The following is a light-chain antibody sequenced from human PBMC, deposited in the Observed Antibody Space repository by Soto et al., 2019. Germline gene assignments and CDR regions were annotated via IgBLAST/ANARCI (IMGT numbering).Light chain of an antibody. J-gene: IGKJ1*01. V-gene: IGKV3-20*01. CDR1: QSVSSSY. Sequence: EIVLTQSPGTLSLSPGERATLSCRASQSVSSSYLAWYQQKPGQAPRPLIYGASSRAIGIPDRFSGSGSGTDFTLTISRLEPEDFAVYYCQQYGSSPWTFGQGTKVENK. CDR2: GAS. CDR3: QQYGSSPWT.